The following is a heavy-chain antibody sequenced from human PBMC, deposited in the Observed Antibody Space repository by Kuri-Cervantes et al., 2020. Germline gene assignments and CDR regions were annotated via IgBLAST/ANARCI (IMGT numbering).Heavy chain of an antibody. D-gene: IGHD6-19*01. Sequence: GGSLRLSCAASGFTFSSYAMHWVRQAPGKGLEWVAVISYDGSNKYYADSVKGRFTISRDNAKKSLYLQMNSLRVEDTAAYYCARDGAVTNYFDYWGQGTLVTVSS. V-gene: IGHV3-30-3*01. CDR1: GFTFSSYA. J-gene: IGHJ4*02. CDR3: ARDGAVTNYFDY. CDR2: ISYDGSNK.